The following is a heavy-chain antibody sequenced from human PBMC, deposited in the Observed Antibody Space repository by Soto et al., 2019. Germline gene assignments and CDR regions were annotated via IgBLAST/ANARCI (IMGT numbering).Heavy chain of an antibody. CDR3: ARGARSGSYPPYGY. J-gene: IGHJ4*02. CDR1: GFTFSSYA. CDR2: ISYDGSNK. D-gene: IGHD3-10*01. V-gene: IGHV3-30-3*01. Sequence: PGGSLRLSCAASGFTFSSYAMHWVRQAPGKGLEWVAVISYDGSNKYYADSVKGRFTISRDNSKNTLYLQMNSLRAEDTAVYYCARGARSGSYPPYGYWGQGTLVTVSS.